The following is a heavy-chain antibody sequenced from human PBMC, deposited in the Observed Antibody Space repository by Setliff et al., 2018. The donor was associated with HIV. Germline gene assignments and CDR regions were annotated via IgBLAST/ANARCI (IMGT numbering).Heavy chain of an antibody. CDR3: ARRSTSTGIDY. CDR2: IDHIGGT. J-gene: IGHJ4*02. D-gene: IGHD2-2*01. Sequence: SETLSLTCAVSGGSFTGYYWSWIRQPPGKGLEWIGSIDHIGGTYYNPSLKGRVTISVDTSKNQFSLRLRAVTAADTAVYYCARRSTSTGIDYWGQGTLVTVSS. CDR1: GGSFTGYY. V-gene: IGHV4-34*01.